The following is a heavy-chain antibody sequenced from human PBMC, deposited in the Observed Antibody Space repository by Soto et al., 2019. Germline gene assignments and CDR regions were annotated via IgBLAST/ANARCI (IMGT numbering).Heavy chain of an antibody. Sequence: PGGSLRLSCAASGFTFSSFWMHWVRQAPGKGLVWVSRINTDGSSTSYADSVKGRFTISRDNAKNTLYLQMNSLRVEDTAVYYCARDETQTFRSYVYYYGVDVWGQGTTVTVSS. CDR2: INTDGSST. CDR1: GFTFSSFW. J-gene: IGHJ6*02. CDR3: ARDETQTFRSYVYYYGVDV. D-gene: IGHD3-16*01. V-gene: IGHV3-74*01.